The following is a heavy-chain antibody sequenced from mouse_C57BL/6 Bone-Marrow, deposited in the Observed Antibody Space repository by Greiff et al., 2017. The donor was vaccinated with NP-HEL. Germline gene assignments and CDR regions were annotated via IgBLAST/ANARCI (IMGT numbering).Heavy chain of an antibody. D-gene: IGHD2-5*01. CDR3: AICRYSNYVNWYFDV. V-gene: IGHV1-74*01. CDR2: IHPSDSDT. CDR1: GYTFTSYW. J-gene: IGHJ1*03. Sequence: VHLVESGAELVKPGASVKVSCKASGYTFTSYWMHWVKQRPGQGLEWIGRIHPSDSDTNYNQKFKGKATLTVGKSSSTAYMQLSSLTSEDSAVYYCAICRYSNYVNWYFDVWGTGTTVTVSS.